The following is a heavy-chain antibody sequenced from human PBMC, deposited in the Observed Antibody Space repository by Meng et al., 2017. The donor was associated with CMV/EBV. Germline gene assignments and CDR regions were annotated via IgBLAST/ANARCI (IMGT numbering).Heavy chain of an antibody. D-gene: IGHD2-2*01. Sequence: QAPLQASGPGLVKPAETLSLTCTGSGGSISSYYWSWIRQPAGKGLEWIGRIYTSGSTNYNPSLKSRVTMSVDTSKNQFSLKLSSVTAADTAVYYCARDLMNCSSTSCANWFDPWGQGTLVTVSS. J-gene: IGHJ5*02. V-gene: IGHV4-4*07. CDR2: IYTSGST. CDR1: GGSISSYY. CDR3: ARDLMNCSSTSCANWFDP.